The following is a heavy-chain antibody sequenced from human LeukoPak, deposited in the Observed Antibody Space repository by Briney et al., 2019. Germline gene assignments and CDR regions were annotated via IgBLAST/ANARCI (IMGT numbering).Heavy chain of an antibody. D-gene: IGHD3-22*01. CDR1: GYTLTGYY. CDR2: INPNSGGT. V-gene: IGHV1-2*02. CDR3: ARIVSHYSDTSGYYYFDY. Sequence: ASVKVSCKASGYTLTGYYMHWVRQAPGQGLDWMGWINPNSGGTTYAQKFQGRVTMTRDTSISTAYMELSGLGSDDTAVYYCARIVSHYSDTSGYYYFDYWGQGTLVTVSS. J-gene: IGHJ4*02.